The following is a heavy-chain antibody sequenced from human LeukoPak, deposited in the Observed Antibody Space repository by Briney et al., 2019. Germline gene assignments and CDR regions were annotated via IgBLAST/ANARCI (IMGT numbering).Heavy chain of an antibody. J-gene: IGHJ3*02. Sequence: GGSLRLSCAASGFTFSSYWMSWVRQAPGKGLEWVANIKQDGSEKYYVDSVKGRFTISRDNAKNSLYLQMNSLRAEDTAVYCCAPWLRWDAFDIWGQGTMVTVSS. CDR3: APWLRWDAFDI. CDR1: GFTFSSYW. V-gene: IGHV3-7*03. D-gene: IGHD5-12*01. CDR2: IKQDGSEK.